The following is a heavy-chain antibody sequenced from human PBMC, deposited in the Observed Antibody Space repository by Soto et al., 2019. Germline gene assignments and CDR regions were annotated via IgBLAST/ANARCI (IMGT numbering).Heavy chain of an antibody. D-gene: IGHD6-13*01. Sequence: PGGSLRLSCAASGFTFSSYAMHWVRQAPGKGLEWVAVISYDGSNKYYADSVKGRFTISRDNSKNTLYLQMNSLRAEDTAVYYCARDRVNSSPYYYGMDVWGQGTTVTVSS. CDR2: ISYDGSNK. J-gene: IGHJ6*02. V-gene: IGHV3-30-3*01. CDR1: GFTFSSYA. CDR3: ARDRVNSSPYYYGMDV.